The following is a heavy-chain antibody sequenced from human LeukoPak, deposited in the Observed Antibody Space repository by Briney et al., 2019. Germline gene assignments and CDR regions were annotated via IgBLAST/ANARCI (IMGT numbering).Heavy chain of an antibody. J-gene: IGHJ4*02. CDR2: IRYDGSNK. CDR3: ARVGQWFGELLPFDY. Sequence: PGRSLRLSCAASGFTFSSYGMHWVRQAPGKGLEWVAFIRYDGSNKYYADSVKGRFTISRDNAKNSLYLQMNSLRAEDTAVYYCARVGQWFGELLPFDYWGQGTLVTVPS. D-gene: IGHD3-10*01. V-gene: IGHV3-33*01. CDR1: GFTFSSYG.